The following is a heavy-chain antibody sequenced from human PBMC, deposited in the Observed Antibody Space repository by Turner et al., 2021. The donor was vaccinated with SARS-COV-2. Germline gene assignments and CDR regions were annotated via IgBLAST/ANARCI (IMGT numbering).Heavy chain of an antibody. J-gene: IGHJ6*02. CDR2: FYKIGSI. V-gene: IGHV4-59*08. D-gene: IGHD1-1*01. Sequence: QVQLQESGPGLVRPSEPLSLTCTVPGGSISSKSWSWIRQSPGRGLEWIGYFYKIGSIDYNPTLRRRVTISVDTSKNQLSLNLISMTAADTALYYCARHQGSTSGYDHGMNVWGQGTAVIVSS. CDR3: ARHQGSTSGYDHGMNV. CDR1: GGSISSKS.